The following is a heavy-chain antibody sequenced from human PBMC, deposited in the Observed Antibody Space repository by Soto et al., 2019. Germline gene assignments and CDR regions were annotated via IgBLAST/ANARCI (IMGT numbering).Heavy chain of an antibody. CDR2: IYYAGST. J-gene: IGHJ3*02. CDR1: GGSVNSNGYY. Sequence: QVRLQESGPGLVKPSQTLSLTCTVSGGSVNSNGYYWSWIRQHPVKGLAFIGHIYYAGSTYYNPSLESRTTISRDTSKNQFALELTSVTAADTAVYYCARIYDFWSGHGAFDIWGQGSMVTVSS. D-gene: IGHD3-3*01. V-gene: IGHV4-31*03. CDR3: ARIYDFWSGHGAFDI.